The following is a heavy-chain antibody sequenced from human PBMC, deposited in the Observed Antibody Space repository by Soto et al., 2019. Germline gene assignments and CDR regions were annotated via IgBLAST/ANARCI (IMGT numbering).Heavy chain of an antibody. Sequence: PGASLKISCKGSGYRFTNHWISWVRQVPGKGLEWMGKIDPSDSYTTYSPSFQGHVIISVDKSINTAYLQWSSLKASDTAVYYCARPDDLSGMNVWGQGTTVTVSS. CDR2: IDPSDSYT. CDR3: ARPDDLSGMNV. CDR1: GYRFTNHW. V-gene: IGHV5-10-1*01. J-gene: IGHJ6*02.